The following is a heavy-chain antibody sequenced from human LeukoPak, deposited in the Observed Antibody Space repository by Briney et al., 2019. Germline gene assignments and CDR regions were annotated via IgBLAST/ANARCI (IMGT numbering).Heavy chain of an antibody. CDR1: GFTFSSYW. CDR3: ARDYGVRGDSSGPAGY. J-gene: IGHJ4*02. D-gene: IGHD3-22*01. V-gene: IGHV3-7*01. Sequence: GGSLRLSCAASGFTFSSYWMSWVRQAPGKGLEWVANIKQDGSEKYYVDSVKGRFTISRDNAKNSLYLQMNSLRAEDTAVYYCARDYGVRGDSSGPAGYWGQGTLVTVSS. CDR2: IKQDGSEK.